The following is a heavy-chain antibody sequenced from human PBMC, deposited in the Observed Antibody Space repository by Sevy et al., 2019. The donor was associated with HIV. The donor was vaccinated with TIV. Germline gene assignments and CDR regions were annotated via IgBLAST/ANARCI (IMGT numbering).Heavy chain of an antibody. CDR3: AREREGCELGGHYFEY. Sequence: GGSLRLSCAASGFTFNNYWTSWVRQAPGRGLEWVANIKQDGSEKYNVDSVKGRFTISRDNAKNSMYLQMNSLRAEDTAVYHCAREREGCELGGHYFEYWGQGTLVTVSS. V-gene: IGHV3-7*01. CDR2: IKQDGSEK. CDR1: GFTFNNYW. J-gene: IGHJ4*02. D-gene: IGHD7-27*01.